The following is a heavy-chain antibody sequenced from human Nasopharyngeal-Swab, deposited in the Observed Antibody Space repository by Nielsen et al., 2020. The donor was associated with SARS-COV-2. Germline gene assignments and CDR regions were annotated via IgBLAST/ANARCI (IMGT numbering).Heavy chain of an antibody. V-gene: IGHV4-31*02. Sequence: WIRQPPGKDLEWIGYIYYSGSTYYNPSLKSRVTISVDTSKNQFSLKLSSVTAADTAVYYCAREGVGRYSGYDPKGANWPDAFDIWGQGTMVTVSS. CDR3: AREGVGRYSGYDPKGANWPDAFDI. CDR2: IYYSGST. J-gene: IGHJ3*02. D-gene: IGHD5-12*01.